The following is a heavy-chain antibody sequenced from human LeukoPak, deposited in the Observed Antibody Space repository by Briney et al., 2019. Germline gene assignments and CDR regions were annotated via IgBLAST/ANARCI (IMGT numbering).Heavy chain of an antibody. D-gene: IGHD5-18*01. J-gene: IGHJ3*02. V-gene: IGHV1-2*06. CDR2: INPNSGGT. CDR1: GYTFTGYY. CDR3: ARVGVQLWGDAFDI. Sequence: GASVKVSCKASGYTFTGYYMHWVRQAPGQGLEWMGRINPNSGGTNYAQKFQGRVTMTRDTSISTAYMELSRLRSDGTAVYYCARVGVQLWGDAFDIWGQGTMVTVSS.